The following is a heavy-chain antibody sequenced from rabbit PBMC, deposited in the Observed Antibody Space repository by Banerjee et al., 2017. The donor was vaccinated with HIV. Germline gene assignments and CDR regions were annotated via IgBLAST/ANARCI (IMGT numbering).Heavy chain of an antibody. V-gene: IGHV1S40*01. D-gene: IGHD4-1*01. CDR2: INTSSGNT. Sequence: RQAPGKGLEWIACINTSSGNTVYASWAKGRFTISKTSSTTVTLQMTSLTAADTATYFCARDLSYISGRGANDLWGQGTLVTVS. J-gene: IGHJ4*01. CDR3: ARDLSYISGRGANDL.